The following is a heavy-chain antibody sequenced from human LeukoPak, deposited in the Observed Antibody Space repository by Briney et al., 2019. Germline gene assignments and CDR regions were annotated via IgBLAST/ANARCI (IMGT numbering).Heavy chain of an antibody. V-gene: IGHV3-7*04. CDR3: ARGLTRSDY. CDR2: IKEDGSQK. Sequence: PGGSLRLSCAASGFTFSSYWMSWVRQSPGKGLEWVANIKEDGSQKYYVDSVKGRFTISRDNAKNSLYLRMNSLRGEDTTVYYCARGLTRSDYWGQGTLVTVSS. J-gene: IGHJ4*02. CDR1: GFTFSSYW.